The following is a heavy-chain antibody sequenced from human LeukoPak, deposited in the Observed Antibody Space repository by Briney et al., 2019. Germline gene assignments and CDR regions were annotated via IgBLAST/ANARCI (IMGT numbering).Heavy chain of an antibody. J-gene: IGHJ5*02. V-gene: IGHV1-69*13. D-gene: IGHD5-12*01. CDR3: ARHSGYEKLRNWFDP. CDR1: GGTFSSYA. Sequence: ASVKVSCKASGGTFSSYAISWVRQAPGQGLEWMGGIIPIFGTANYAQKFQGRVTITADESTSTAYMELSSLRSEDTAVYYCARHSGYEKLRNWFDPWGQGTLVTVSS. CDR2: IIPIFGTA.